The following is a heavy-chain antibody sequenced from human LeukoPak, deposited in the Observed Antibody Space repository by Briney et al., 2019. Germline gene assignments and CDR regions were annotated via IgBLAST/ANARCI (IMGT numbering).Heavy chain of an antibody. J-gene: IGHJ4*02. CDR1: GYTFTSYY. CDR3: ARDQDYYGSGSSSNDY. V-gene: IGHV1-46*01. D-gene: IGHD3-10*01. CDR2: INPSGGST. Sequence: ASVKVSCKASGYTFTSYYMHWVRLAPGQGLEWMGIINPSGGSTSYAQKFQGRVTMIRDTSTSTVYMELSSLRSGDTAVYYCARDQDYYGSGSSSNDYWGQGTLVTVSS.